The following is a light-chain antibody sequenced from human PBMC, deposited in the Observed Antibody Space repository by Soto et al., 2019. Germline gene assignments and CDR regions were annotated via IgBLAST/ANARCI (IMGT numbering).Light chain of an antibody. CDR2: GVT. V-gene: IGLV2-23*02. J-gene: IGLJ3*02. Sequence: QSVLTQPASVSGSPGQSITVSCTGTSSDVWSYDLVSWYQQHPGQAPKVMIYGVTKRPSGVSNRFSGNRSCNTASLTISGLQAEDEAEYYCCAYAGDNSWVFGGGTKLTVL. CDR1: SSDVWSYDL. CDR3: CAYAGDNSWV.